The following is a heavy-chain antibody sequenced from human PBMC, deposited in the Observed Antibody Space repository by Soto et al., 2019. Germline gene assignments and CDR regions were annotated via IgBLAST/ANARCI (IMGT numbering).Heavy chain of an antibody. V-gene: IGHV4-59*01. J-gene: IGHJ4*02. CDR1: VGSISNYY. CDR2: MHYSGST. CDR3: ASHMAAAGPTIY. Sequence: QVQLQESGPGLVKPSETLSLTCTSSVGSISNYYWSWIRQPPGKGLEWIAYMHYSGSTSYNPSLKSRVTISVDTSKNEFSLKLSSVTAADTAMYYWASHMAAAGPTIYWGQGTLVTVSS. D-gene: IGHD6-13*01.